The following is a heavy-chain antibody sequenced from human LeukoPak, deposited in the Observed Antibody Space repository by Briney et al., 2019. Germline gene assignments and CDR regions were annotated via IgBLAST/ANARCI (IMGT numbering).Heavy chain of an antibody. CDR1: GYSISSGYY. J-gene: IGHJ6*03. D-gene: IGHD3-10*01. CDR3: ARTNRPPSLLFSISNYYYMDV. CDR2: IYYSGST. Sequence: SETLSLTCTVPGYSISSGYYWGWIRQPPGKGLEWIGSIYYSGSTYYNPSLKSRVTISVDTSKNQFSLKLSSVTAADTAVYYCARTNRPPSLLFSISNYYYMDVWGKGATVTISS. V-gene: IGHV4-38-2*02.